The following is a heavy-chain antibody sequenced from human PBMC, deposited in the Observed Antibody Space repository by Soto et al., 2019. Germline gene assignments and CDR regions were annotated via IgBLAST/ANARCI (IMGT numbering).Heavy chain of an antibody. CDR2: ISDSGGTT. Sequence: EVQLLESGGGLVQPGGSLRLSCAASGFTFSSYAMSWVRQAPGKGLEWVSAISDSGGTTYYAGSVKGRFTISRDNSKSTLYLQMNSLRAEDTAVYCCATPGGWGTYYFDYWGQGTLVTVSS. CDR3: ATPGGWGTYYFDY. V-gene: IGHV3-23*01. D-gene: IGHD3-16*01. CDR1: GFTFSSYA. J-gene: IGHJ4*02.